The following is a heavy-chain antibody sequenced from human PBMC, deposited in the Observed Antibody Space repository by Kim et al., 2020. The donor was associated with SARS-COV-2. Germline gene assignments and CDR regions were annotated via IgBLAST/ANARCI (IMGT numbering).Heavy chain of an antibody. CDR3: ARDQAPRIAVAGTDGMDV. V-gene: IGHV7-4-1*02. D-gene: IGHD6-19*01. Sequence: ASVKVSCKASGYTFTSYAMNWVRQAPGQGLEWMGWINTNTGNPTYAQGFTGRFVFSLDTSVSTAYLQISSLKAEDTAVYYCARDQAPRIAVAGTDGMDVWGQGTTVTVSS. CDR2: INTNTGNP. J-gene: IGHJ6*02. CDR1: GYTFTSYA.